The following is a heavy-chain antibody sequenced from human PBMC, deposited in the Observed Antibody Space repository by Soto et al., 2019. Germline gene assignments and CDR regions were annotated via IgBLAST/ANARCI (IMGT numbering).Heavy chain of an antibody. CDR1: GGSFSGYY. D-gene: IGHD3-10*01. J-gene: IGHJ3*02. V-gene: IGHV4-34*01. CDR3: ARGSPRSGRRAFDI. CDR2: INHSGST. Sequence: QVQLQQWGAGLLKPSETLSLTCAVYGGSFSGYYWSWIRQTPGKGLEWIGEINHSGSTNYNPSLKSRVPISVDTSKNQSSLKLRSVTAADTAVYYCARGSPRSGRRAFDIWGQGTIVPVSS.